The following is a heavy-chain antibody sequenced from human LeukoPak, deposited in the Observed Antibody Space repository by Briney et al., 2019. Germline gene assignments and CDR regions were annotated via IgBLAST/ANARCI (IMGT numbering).Heavy chain of an antibody. CDR1: EYTFSVYH. D-gene: IGHD6-13*01. CDR2: INPDSGDT. Sequence: ASVNVSCKASEYTFSVYHIHWVRQAPGQGLEWMAWINPDSGDTNYAQKFQGRVTMTRDTSISTAYMELSRLGSDDTAVYYCARVIAAAGTFHYWGQGTLVTVSS. J-gene: IGHJ4*02. CDR3: ARVIAAAGTFHY. V-gene: IGHV1-2*02.